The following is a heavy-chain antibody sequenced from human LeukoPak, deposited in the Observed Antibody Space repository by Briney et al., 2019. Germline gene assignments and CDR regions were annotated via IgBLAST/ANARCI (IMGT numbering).Heavy chain of an antibody. D-gene: IGHD5-18*01. V-gene: IGHV4-38-2*02. CDR1: GYSISSGYY. CDR2: IYHSGST. Sequence: PSETLSLTCTVSGYSISSGYYWGWIRPPPGKGLEWIGSIYHSGSTYYNPSLKSRVTISVDTSKNQFSLKLSSVTAADTAVYYCARDLSGYSYGYIDYWGQGTLVTASS. CDR3: ARDLSGYSYGYIDY. J-gene: IGHJ4*02.